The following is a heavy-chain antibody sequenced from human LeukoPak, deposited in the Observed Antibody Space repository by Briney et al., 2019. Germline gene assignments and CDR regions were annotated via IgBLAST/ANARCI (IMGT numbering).Heavy chain of an antibody. CDR1: GYSISSAYN. CDR3: AREATTVTGNWFDP. CDR2: IYHSGST. D-gene: IGHD4-11*01. J-gene: IGHJ5*02. V-gene: IGHV4-38-2*02. Sequence: SETLSLTCAVSGYSISSAYNWDWIRQPPGKGLEWIGSIYHSGSTYYNPSLKIRVTISVDTSKNQFYLKLSSVTAADTAVYYCAREATTVTGNWFDPWGQGTLVTVSS.